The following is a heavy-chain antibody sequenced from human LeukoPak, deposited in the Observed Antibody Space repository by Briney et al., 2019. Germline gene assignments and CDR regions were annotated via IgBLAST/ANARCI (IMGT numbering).Heavy chain of an antibody. CDR3: VKGGPDGYKTDGAFHI. Sequence: GGFLRLSCVASGFTFKHFAMHWVRHVPGKGLDWVSAISWESGTTGYAESVKGRFTISRDNAKNSLYLQMNSLRVEDSALYSCVKGGPDGYKTDGAFHICCQGTVVTVS. CDR1: GFTFKHFA. V-gene: IGHV3-9*01. D-gene: IGHD5-24*01. CDR2: ISWESGTT. J-gene: IGHJ3*02.